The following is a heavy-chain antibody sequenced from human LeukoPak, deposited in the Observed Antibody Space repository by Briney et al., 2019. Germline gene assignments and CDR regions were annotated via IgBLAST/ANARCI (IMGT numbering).Heavy chain of an antibody. CDR2: IRYDGSNK. Sequence: GGSLSLSCAASGFTFSVFGRHWVRQAPGKGLEWLAFIRYDGSNKSSADSVKGRFTISRDNSKNTLYLQMNSLRAEDTAVYYCAKTDKHDYSNYGGVLDYWGQGTLVTVSS. CDR3: AKTDKHDYSNYGGVLDY. J-gene: IGHJ4*02. CDR1: GFTFSVFG. D-gene: IGHD4-11*01. V-gene: IGHV3-30*02.